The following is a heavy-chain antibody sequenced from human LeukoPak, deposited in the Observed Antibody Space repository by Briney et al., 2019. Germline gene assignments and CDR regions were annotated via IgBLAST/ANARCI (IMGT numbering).Heavy chain of an antibody. Sequence: GRSLRLSCAASGFTFSSYGMHWVRQAPGKGLEWVAVISYDGSNKYYADSVKGRFTISRDNSENTLYLQMNSLRAEDTAVYYCAKTSGAHFQHWGQGTLVTVSS. V-gene: IGHV3-30*18. D-gene: IGHD1-26*01. CDR3: AKTSGAHFQH. CDR1: GFTFSSYG. J-gene: IGHJ1*01. CDR2: ISYDGSNK.